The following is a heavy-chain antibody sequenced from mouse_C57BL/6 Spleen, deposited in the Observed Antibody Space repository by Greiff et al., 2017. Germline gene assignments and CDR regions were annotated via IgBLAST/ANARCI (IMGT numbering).Heavy chain of an antibody. V-gene: IGHV5-12*01. Sequence: EVQRVESGGGLVQPGGSLKLSCAASGFTFSDYYMYWVRQTPEKRLEWVAYISNGGGSTYYPDTVKGRFTISRDNAKNTLYLQMSRLKSEDTAMYYCARPPGYYGDYYAMDYWGQGTSVTVSS. CDR3: ARPPGYYGDYYAMDY. CDR2: ISNGGGST. CDR1: GFTFSDYY. J-gene: IGHJ4*01. D-gene: IGHD2-3*01.